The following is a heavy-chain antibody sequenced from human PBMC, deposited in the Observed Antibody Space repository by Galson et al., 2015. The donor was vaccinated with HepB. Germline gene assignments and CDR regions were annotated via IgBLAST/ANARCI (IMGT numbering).Heavy chain of an antibody. D-gene: IGHD3-10*01. Sequence: SLRLSCAASGFTFSSYAMHWVRQAPGKGLEWVAVISYDGSNKYYADSVKGRFTISRDNSKNTLYLQMNSLRAEDTAVYYCARAPYGSGEEYFQHWGQGTLVTVSS. CDR1: GFTFSSYA. CDR3: ARAPYGSGEEYFQH. J-gene: IGHJ1*01. V-gene: IGHV3-30-3*01. CDR2: ISYDGSNK.